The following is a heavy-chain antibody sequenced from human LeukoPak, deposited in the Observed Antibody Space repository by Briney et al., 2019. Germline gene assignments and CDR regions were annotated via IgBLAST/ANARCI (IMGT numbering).Heavy chain of an antibody. CDR3: ARSGPGVYYFDY. CDR1: GFTFSSYG. D-gene: IGHD3-3*01. CDR2: IWYDGSNK. V-gene: IGHV3-33*01. Sequence: PGGSLRLSCAASGFTFSSYGMHWVRQAPGKGLEWVAVIWYDGSNKYYADSVKGRFTNSRDNSKNTLYLQMNSLRAEDTAVYYCARSGPGVYYFDYWGQGTLVTVSS. J-gene: IGHJ4*02.